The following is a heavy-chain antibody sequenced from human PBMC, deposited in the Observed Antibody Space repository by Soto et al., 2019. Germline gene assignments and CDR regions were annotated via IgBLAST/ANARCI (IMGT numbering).Heavy chain of an antibody. D-gene: IGHD1-26*01. V-gene: IGHV1-69*01. J-gene: IGHJ5*02. CDR2: IIPIFGTA. CDR1: GGTFSSYA. CDR3: ARDVGATLNWFAP. Sequence: ISCKASGGTFSSYAIRWVRQAPGQGLEWMGGIIPIFGTANYAQKFQGRVTITADESTSTAYMELSSLRSEDTAAYYCARDVGATLNWFAPWGQGTLVTVSS.